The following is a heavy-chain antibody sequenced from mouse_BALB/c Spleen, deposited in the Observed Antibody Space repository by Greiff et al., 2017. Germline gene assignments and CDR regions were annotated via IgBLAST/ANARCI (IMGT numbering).Heavy chain of an antibody. CDR3: ARRGLRQSFDY. CDR2: INSNGGST. D-gene: IGHD2-2*01. J-gene: IGHJ2*01. CDR1: GFTFSSYY. V-gene: IGHV5-6-2*01. Sequence: EVKLVESGGGLVKLGGSLKLSCAASGFTFSSYYMSWVRQTPEKRLELVAAINSNGGSTYYPDTVKGRFTISRDNAKNTLYLQMSSLKSEDTALYYCARRGLRQSFDYWGQGTTLTVSS.